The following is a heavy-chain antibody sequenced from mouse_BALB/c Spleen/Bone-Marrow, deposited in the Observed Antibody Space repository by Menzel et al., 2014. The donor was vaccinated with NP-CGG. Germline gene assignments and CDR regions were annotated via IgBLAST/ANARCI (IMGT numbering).Heavy chain of an antibody. CDR2: ITPSTGYI. Sequence: QVQLQQSGAELAKPGASVKMSCKASGYTFTSYWMHWIKQRPGQGLEWIGYITPSTGYIEYNQKFKDKATLTADKSSNTAYMQLSSLTSEDSAVYYCARPRFAYWGQGTLVTVSA. CDR3: ARPRFAY. J-gene: IGHJ3*01. V-gene: IGHV1-7*01. CDR1: GYTFTSYW.